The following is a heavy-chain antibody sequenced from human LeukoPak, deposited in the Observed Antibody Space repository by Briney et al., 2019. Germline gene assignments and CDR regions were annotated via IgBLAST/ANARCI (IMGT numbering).Heavy chain of an antibody. CDR1: GFTFSSYG. V-gene: IGHV3-30*18. D-gene: IGHD2-2*01. CDR3: AKDGGCSSTTCYSPYYFDY. J-gene: IGHJ4*02. Sequence: GRSLRLSCAASGFTFSSYGMHWVRQAPGKGLEWVAVVSYDGSNKSYADSVKGRFTISRVNSKNTLYLQMNSLRAEDTAVYYCAKDGGCSSTTCYSPYYFDYWGQGTLVTVSS. CDR2: VSYDGSNK.